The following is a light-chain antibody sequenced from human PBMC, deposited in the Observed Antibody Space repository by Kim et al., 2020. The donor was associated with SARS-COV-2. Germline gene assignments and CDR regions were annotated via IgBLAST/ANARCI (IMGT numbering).Light chain of an antibody. J-gene: IGKJ1*01. CDR1: QSVSSY. V-gene: IGKV3-11*01. CDR2: GAS. Sequence: PGERVTLACRASQSVSSYLAWYQQKPGQAPRLLIYGASNRATGIPARFCGSGSGTDFTLTISSLEPEDFAVYYCQQRSNWPPTFGQGTKVDIK. CDR3: QQRSNWPPT.